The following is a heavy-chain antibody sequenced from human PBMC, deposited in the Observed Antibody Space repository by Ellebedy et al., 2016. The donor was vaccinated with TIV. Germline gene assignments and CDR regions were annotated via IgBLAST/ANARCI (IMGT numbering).Heavy chain of an antibody. CDR1: GASINRYY. D-gene: IGHD6-19*01. Sequence: MPSETLSLTCNVSGASINRYYWSWIRQSPGKGLEWIGYISYRGTTNSNPSLKSRVTISRDTSKNHFSLRFSSVTAADNGMYYCARGIGESSGWLDKWGQGTLVTVSS. J-gene: IGHJ4*02. CDR2: ISYRGTT. CDR3: ARGIGESSGWLDK. V-gene: IGHV4-59*01.